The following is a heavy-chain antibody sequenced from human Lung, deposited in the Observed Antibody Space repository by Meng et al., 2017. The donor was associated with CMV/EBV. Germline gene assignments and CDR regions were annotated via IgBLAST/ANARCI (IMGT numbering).Heavy chain of an antibody. CDR3: ARTRIEVEPDGTKIKYYNYGMDV. CDR2: MNPNSGNT. CDR1: GYTFTTYD. D-gene: IGHD2-15*01. J-gene: IGHJ6*02. Sequence: ASVKVSCKASGYTFTTYDINWVRQATGQGLEWMGWMNPNSGNTGYAQKFQGRVAMTRVTSISTAYMELSSLTSDDTAVYYCARTRIEVEPDGTKIKYYNYGMDVWGQGNTVNGAS. V-gene: IGHV1-8*01.